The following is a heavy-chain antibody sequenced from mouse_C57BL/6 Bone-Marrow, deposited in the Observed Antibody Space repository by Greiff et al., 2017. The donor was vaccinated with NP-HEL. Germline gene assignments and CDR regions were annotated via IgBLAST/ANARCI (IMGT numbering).Heavy chain of an antibody. J-gene: IGHJ1*03. CDR2: ICPGGGS. Sequence: QVQLQQSGPGLVAPSPSLSISCTVSGFSLTSYAISWVRQPPGQGLEWLGVICPGGGSTYNSPLNSRLSISKDNSKSQVFLKMNSLQTDDTARDYCARTYAWYFDVGGTGTTVTVSP. V-gene: IGHV2-9-1*01. CDR3: ARTYAWYFDV. CDR1: GFSLTSYA. D-gene: IGHD2-12*01.